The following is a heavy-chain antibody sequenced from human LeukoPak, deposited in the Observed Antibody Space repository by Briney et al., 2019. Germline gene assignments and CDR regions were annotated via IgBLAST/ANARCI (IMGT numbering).Heavy chain of an antibody. D-gene: IGHD5-24*01. V-gene: IGHV1-69*13. J-gene: IGHJ6*02. Sequence: ASVKVSCKASGGTFSSYAISWVRQAPGQGLEWMGGIIPIFGTANYAQKFQGRVTITADESTSTAYMELSSLRSEDTAVYYCAREMATIPYYYYYGMDVWGQGTTVTVSS. CDR3: AREMATIPYYYYYGMDV. CDR2: IIPIFGTA. CDR1: GGTFSSYA.